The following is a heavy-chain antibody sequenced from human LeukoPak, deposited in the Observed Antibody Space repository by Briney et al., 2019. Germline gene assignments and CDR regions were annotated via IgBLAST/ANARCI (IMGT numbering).Heavy chain of an antibody. Sequence: PGGSLRLSCAASGFTFSSHWMSWVRQAPGKGLEWVSAISGSGGSTYYADPVKGRFTISRDNSKNTLYLQMNSLRAEDTAVYYCAKDRYMVRKYYFDYWGQGTLVSVSS. CDR2: ISGSGGST. V-gene: IGHV3-23*01. J-gene: IGHJ4*02. CDR1: GFTFSSHW. D-gene: IGHD3-10*01. CDR3: AKDRYMVRKYYFDY.